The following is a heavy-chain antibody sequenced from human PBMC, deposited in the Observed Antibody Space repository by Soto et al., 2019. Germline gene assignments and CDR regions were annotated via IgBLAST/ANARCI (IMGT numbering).Heavy chain of an antibody. CDR3: ARGWSSYDFWSGYYPPSQVFDY. Sequence: SETLSLTCAVSGGSISSSNWWSWVRQPPGKGLEWIGEIYHSGSTNYNPSLKSRVTIPVDKSKNQFSLKLSSVTAADTAVYYCARGWSSYDFWSGYYPPSQVFDYWGQGTLVTVSS. D-gene: IGHD3-3*01. J-gene: IGHJ4*02. CDR1: GGSISSSNW. V-gene: IGHV4-4*02. CDR2: IYHSGST.